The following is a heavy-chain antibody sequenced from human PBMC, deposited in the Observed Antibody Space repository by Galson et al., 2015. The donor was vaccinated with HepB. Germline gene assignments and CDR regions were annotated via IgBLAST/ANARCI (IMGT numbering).Heavy chain of an antibody. CDR2: INAGNGNT. Sequence: SVKVSCKASGYTFSAHVIYWVRQAPGQRLEWMGCINAGNGNTKYSQDFQGRVTITRDTSASTAYMELSSLRSEDTAIYYCARAFESKVVYGDSFRDPDYYYVMDFWGQGTTVTVSS. CDR1: GYTFSAHV. V-gene: IGHV1-3*01. J-gene: IGHJ6*02. CDR3: ARAFESKVVYGDSFRDPDYYYVMDF. D-gene: IGHD2-21*01.